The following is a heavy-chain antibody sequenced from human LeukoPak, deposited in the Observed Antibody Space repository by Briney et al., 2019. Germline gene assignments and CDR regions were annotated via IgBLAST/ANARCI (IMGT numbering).Heavy chain of an antibody. V-gene: IGHV3-23*01. CDR2: ISGSGDST. CDR3: AKAKEVQWLRNPFNI. J-gene: IGHJ3*02. CDR1: GFTFSSYA. Sequence: GGSLRLSCAASGFTFSSYAMSWVRQAPGKGLEWVSVISGSGDSTYYADSVKGRFTISRDNSKNTLFLQMNSLRAEDTAVFYCAKAKEVQWLRNPFNIWGQGTTVTVSS. D-gene: IGHD6-19*01.